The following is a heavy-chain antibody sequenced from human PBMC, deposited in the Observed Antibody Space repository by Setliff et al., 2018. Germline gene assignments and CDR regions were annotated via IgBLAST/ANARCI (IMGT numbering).Heavy chain of an antibody. Sequence: ASVKVSCKASGYTFTNYGITWVRQAPGQGLEWMAWISAYDGNTKYTLKLQGRVTLTTDTPTTTAYMDLRGLRSDDTAAYYCARTPPNRGLSNGWYVDYWGQGALVTVSS. CDR3: ARTPPNRGLSNGWYVDY. J-gene: IGHJ4*02. D-gene: IGHD6-19*01. CDR1: GYTFTNYG. CDR2: ISAYDGNT. V-gene: IGHV1-18*01.